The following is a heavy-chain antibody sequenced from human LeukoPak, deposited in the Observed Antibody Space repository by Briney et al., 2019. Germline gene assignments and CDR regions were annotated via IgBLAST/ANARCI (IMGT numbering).Heavy chain of an antibody. D-gene: IGHD1-26*01. J-gene: IGHJ3*02. Sequence: SETLSLTCTVSGGSISSYYWSWIRQPAGKGLEWIGRIYTSGSTNYNPSLKSRVTMSVDTSKNQFSLKLSSVTAADTAVYYCARDGGPTGIVGAANDAFDIWGQGTMVTVSS. V-gene: IGHV4-4*07. CDR1: GGSISSYY. CDR2: IYTSGST. CDR3: ARDGGPTGIVGAANDAFDI.